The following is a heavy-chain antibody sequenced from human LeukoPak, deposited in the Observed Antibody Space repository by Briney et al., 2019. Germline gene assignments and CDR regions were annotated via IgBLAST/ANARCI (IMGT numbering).Heavy chain of an antibody. D-gene: IGHD6-13*01. CDR2: ISGSGGST. Sequence: PGGSLRLSXAASGFTFSSYAMSWVRQAPGKGLEWVSEISGSGGSTYYADSVKGRFTISRDNSKNTLYLQMNSLRAEDTAVYYCAKDKVSSSWYYFDYWGQGTLVTVSS. V-gene: IGHV3-23*01. CDR3: AKDKVSSSWYYFDY. CDR1: GFTFSSYA. J-gene: IGHJ4*02.